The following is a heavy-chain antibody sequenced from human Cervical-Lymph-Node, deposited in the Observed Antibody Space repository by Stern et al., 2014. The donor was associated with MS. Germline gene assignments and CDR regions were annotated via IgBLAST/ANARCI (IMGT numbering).Heavy chain of an antibody. V-gene: IGHV4-31*03. J-gene: IGHJ6*02. D-gene: IGHD6-6*01. CDR3: ARTSSSSYYYGMDV. CDR2: IYYSGST. Sequence: QLQLQESGPGLVKPSQTLSLTCTVSGGSISSGGYYWSWIRQHPGKGLEWIGYIYYSGSTYYNPSLKSRVIISIDTSKNQFSLKLSSVTAADTAVYYCARTSSSSYYYGMDVWGQGTTVTVSS. CDR1: GGSISSGGYY.